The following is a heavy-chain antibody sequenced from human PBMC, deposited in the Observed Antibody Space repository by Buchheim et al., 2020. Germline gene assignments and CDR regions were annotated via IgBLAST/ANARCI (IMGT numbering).Heavy chain of an antibody. CDR1: GFTFSSYG. Sequence: QVQLVESGGGVVQPGRSLRLSCAASGFTFSSYGMHWVRQAPGKGLEWVAVIWYDGSNKYYADSVKGRFTISRDNSKNTLYLKMNSLRAEDTAVYYCARVRSGRITIFGVVIMDPDYWGQGTL. CDR2: IWYDGSNK. D-gene: IGHD3-3*01. CDR3: ARVRSGRITIFGVVIMDPDY. V-gene: IGHV3-33*01. J-gene: IGHJ4*02.